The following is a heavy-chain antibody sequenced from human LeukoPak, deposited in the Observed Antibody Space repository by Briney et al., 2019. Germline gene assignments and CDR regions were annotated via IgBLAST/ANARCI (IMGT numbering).Heavy chain of an antibody. J-gene: IGHJ4*02. Sequence: SETLSLTCTVSGGSISSSSYYWGWIRQPPGKGLEWIGSIYYSGSTYYNPSLKSRVTISVDTSKNQFSLKLSSVIAADTAVYYCARRRSGSSILPPDYWGQGTLVTVSS. CDR2: IYYSGST. D-gene: IGHD1-26*01. CDR1: GGSISSSSYY. V-gene: IGHV4-39*01. CDR3: ARRRSGSSILPPDY.